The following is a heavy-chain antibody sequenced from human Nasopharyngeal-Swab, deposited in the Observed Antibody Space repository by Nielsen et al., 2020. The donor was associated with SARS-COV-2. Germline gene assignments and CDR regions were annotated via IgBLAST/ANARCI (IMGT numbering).Heavy chain of an antibody. Sequence: GGSLRLSCAASGFTFSTYSMNWVRQAPGKGLEWVSSISSTRNYIYYADSVKGRFTISRDNAKNSLYLQINSPRAEDTAVYYCARVGSVRGFDYWGQGTLVTVSS. CDR2: ISSTRNYI. CDR3: ARVGSVRGFDY. CDR1: GFTFSTYS. D-gene: IGHD3-10*01. V-gene: IGHV3-21*01. J-gene: IGHJ4*02.